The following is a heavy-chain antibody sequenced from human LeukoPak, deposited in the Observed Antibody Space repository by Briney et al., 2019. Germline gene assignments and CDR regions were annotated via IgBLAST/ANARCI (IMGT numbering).Heavy chain of an antibody. CDR3: AKDIRLTVTTTFDY. CDR2: ISWNSGSI. D-gene: IGHD4-17*01. Sequence: GRSLRLSCAASGFTFDDYAMHWVRQAPGKGLEWVSGISWNSGSIGYADSVKGRFTISRDNAKNSLYLQMNSLRAEDTALYYCAKDIRLTVTTTFDYWGQGTLVTVSS. CDR1: GFTFDDYA. V-gene: IGHV3-9*01. J-gene: IGHJ4*02.